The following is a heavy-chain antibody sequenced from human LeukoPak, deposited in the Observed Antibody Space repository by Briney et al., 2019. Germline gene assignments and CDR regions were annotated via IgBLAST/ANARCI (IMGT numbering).Heavy chain of an antibody. CDR3: ARDILTGYGV. J-gene: IGHJ6*02. D-gene: IGHD3-9*01. CDR1: GFTFSSYS. V-gene: IGHV3-21*01. Sequence: RTGGSLRLSCAASGFTFSSYSMNWVRQAPGKGLEWVSSISSSSSYIYYADSVKGRFTISRDNAKNPLYLQMNSLRAEDTAVYYCARDILTGYGVWGQGTTVTVSS. CDR2: ISSSSSYI.